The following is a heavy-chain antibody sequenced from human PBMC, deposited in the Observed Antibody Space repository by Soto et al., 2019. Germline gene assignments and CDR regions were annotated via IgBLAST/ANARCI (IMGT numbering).Heavy chain of an antibody. CDR2: ISGFNDDT. J-gene: IGHJ5*02. Sequence: ASVKVSCKASGYTFTSYGISWVRQAPGQGLEWMGWISGFNDDTNHAQKFQGRVTVTKDTSTSTAYMELRSLKSDDTAVYYCARSGSYYPARNWFGPWGKGTLVTVSS. CDR1: GYTFTSYG. V-gene: IGHV1-18*01. D-gene: IGHD3-10*01. CDR3: ARSGSYYPARNWFGP.